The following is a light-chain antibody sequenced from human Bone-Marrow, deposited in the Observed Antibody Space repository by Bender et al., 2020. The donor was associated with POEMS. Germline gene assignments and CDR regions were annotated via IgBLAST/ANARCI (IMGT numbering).Light chain of an antibody. CDR2: AVS. CDR3: GSYSFRSMVL. J-gene: IGLJ2*01. Sequence: QSALTQPASVSGSPGQSITISCTGTSSDVGRYNYVSWYQQHPGKAPKLMIYAVSNRPSGVSSRFSGSKSGNTASLTISGLQAEDEADYYCGSYSFRSMVLFGGGTKLTVL. V-gene: IGLV2-14*01. CDR1: SSDVGRYNY.